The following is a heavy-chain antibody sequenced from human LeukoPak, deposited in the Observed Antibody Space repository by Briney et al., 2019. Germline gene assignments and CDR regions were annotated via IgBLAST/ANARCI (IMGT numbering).Heavy chain of an antibody. V-gene: IGHV4-59*08. D-gene: IGHD3-3*01. CDR1: GGSISSYY. J-gene: IGHJ5*02. Sequence: SETLSLTCTVSGGSISSYYWSWIRQPPGKGREWIGYIYYSGSTNYNPSLKSRVTISVDTSKNQFSLKLSSVTAADTAVYYCARRSRFLDWPQFGRWGQGTPVTVSS. CDR2: IYYSGST. CDR3: ARRSRFLDWPQFGR.